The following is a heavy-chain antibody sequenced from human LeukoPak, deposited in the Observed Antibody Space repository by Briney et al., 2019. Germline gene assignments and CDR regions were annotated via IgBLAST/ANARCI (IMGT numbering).Heavy chain of an antibody. J-gene: IGHJ4*02. Sequence: GGCLRLSCAASGFTFSSYAMSWVRQAPGKGLEWVSAISGSGGSTYYADSVKGRFTISRDNSKNTLYLQMNSLRAEDTAVYYCAKDVFGSIWFGELLLGYWGQGTLVTVSS. V-gene: IGHV3-23*01. CDR1: GFTFSSYA. CDR3: AKDVFGSIWFGELLLGY. D-gene: IGHD3-10*01. CDR2: ISGSGGST.